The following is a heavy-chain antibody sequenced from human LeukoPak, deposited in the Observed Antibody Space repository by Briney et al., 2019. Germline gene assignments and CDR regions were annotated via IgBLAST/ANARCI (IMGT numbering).Heavy chain of an antibody. J-gene: IGHJ3*02. V-gene: IGHV3-23*01. CDR2: ISGSDGST. D-gene: IGHD3-22*01. CDR1: GFTFSNYA. CDR3: ARESQSAYYFDSSGYEDAFDI. Sequence: GGSLRLSCAASGFTFSNYAMNWVRQAPGKGLEWVSGISGSDGSTYYADSVKGRFTISRDNSKNTLYLQMNSLRAEDTAVYYCARESQSAYYFDSSGYEDAFDIWGQGTMVTVSS.